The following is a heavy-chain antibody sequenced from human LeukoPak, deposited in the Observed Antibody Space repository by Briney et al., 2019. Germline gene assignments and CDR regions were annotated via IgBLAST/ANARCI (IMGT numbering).Heavy chain of an antibody. CDR1: GYRFTSCW. CDR2: IYPDDSDT. Sequence: GESLKISCKASGYRFTSCWIGWVRQMPGKGLEWMGIIYPDDSDTRYSPSFQGQVTISAVKSISTAYLQWSSLKASDTAMYYCARQATMIRDPDYWGQGTLVTVSS. J-gene: IGHJ4*02. V-gene: IGHV5-51*01. CDR3: ARQATMIRDPDY. D-gene: IGHD3-10*01.